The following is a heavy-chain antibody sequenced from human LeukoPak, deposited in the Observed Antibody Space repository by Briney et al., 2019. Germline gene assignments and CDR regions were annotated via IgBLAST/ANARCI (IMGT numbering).Heavy chain of an antibody. CDR1: GFTFSAYV. J-gene: IGHJ6*02. CDR3: ARDRDVPAIGMDV. Sequence: GGSLRLSCAASGFTFSAYVMSWVRQAPGKGLEWVSGISGSGGGPSYADSVKGRFTISRDNSKNTLYLQMNSLRAEDTAVYYCARDRDVPAIGMDVWGQGTTVTVSS. CDR2: ISGSGGGP. V-gene: IGHV3-23*01.